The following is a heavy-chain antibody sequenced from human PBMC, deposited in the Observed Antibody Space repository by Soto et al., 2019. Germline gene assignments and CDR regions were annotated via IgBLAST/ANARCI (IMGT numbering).Heavy chain of an antibody. V-gene: IGHV3-23*01. D-gene: IGHD1-26*01. J-gene: IGHJ4*02. CDR2: IGASGAGT. CDR3: ALRKTGSYFDY. Sequence: PGGSLSLSCAGSGFTFSNYAMSWVRQAPGTGLEWVSGIGASGAGTYYADSVKGRFTISRDNSKNTLHLQMNSLRAEDTAVYYCALRKTGSYFDYWGQGALVTVSS. CDR1: GFTFSNYA.